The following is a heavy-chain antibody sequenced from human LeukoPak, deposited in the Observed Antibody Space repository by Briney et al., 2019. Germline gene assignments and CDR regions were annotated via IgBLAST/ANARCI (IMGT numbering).Heavy chain of an antibody. V-gene: IGHV3-74*01. J-gene: IGHJ4*02. Sequence: GGSLRLSCAASGFTFSNYWMHWVRQAPGKGLVWVSRISSDGTTTNYADFVKGRFTISRDNAKNTLYLQMNSLGAEDTAIYFCVCIPVGFWGQGPLVTVSS. CDR3: VCIPVGF. CDR1: GFTFSNYW. CDR2: ISSDGTTT. D-gene: IGHD2-8*02.